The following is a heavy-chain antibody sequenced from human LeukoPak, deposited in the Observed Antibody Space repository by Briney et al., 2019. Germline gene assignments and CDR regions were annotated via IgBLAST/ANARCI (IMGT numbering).Heavy chain of an antibody. J-gene: IGHJ4*02. Sequence: PGGSLRLSCVASGFPFSSYWMTWVRQATGKGLEWVANIKQDGSKKSYVASVKGRFTISRDNAKNSLYLQMNSLRAEDTAIYYCTRVGYIDEGIDYWGQGTLVPVSS. CDR3: TRVGYIDEGIDY. V-gene: IGHV3-7*04. CDR2: IKQDGSKK. D-gene: IGHD5-24*01. CDR1: GFPFSSYW.